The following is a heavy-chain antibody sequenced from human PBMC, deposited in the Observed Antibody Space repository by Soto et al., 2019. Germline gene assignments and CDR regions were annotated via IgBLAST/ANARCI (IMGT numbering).Heavy chain of an antibody. CDR2: THHSGKT. J-gene: IGHJ3*01. CDR1: GASVTGSQR. Sequence: PSETLSLTCAVSGASVTGSQRWTWVRQPPGKGLEWIAETHHSGKTIYNTSLESRVSISLDTSKNLFSLNLLSVTAADTAIYYCARDADFGSENFKIWAFDVWGRGTKDTVSS. D-gene: IGHD3-10*01. CDR3: ARDADFGSENFKIWAFDV. V-gene: IGHV4-4*02.